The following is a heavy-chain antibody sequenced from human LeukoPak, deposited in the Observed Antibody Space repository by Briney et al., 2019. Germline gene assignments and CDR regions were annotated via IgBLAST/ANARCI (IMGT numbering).Heavy chain of an antibody. CDR2: IYYSGST. D-gene: IGHD1-26*01. J-gene: IGHJ5*02. Sequence: SETLSLTCTVSGGSISSGGYYWSWIRQHPGKGLEWIGYIYYSGSTYYNPSLKSRVTISVDTSKNQFSLKLSPVTAADTAVYYCARDSGNNWFDPWGQGTLATVSS. V-gene: IGHV4-31*03. CDR3: ARDSGNNWFDP. CDR1: GGSISSGGYY.